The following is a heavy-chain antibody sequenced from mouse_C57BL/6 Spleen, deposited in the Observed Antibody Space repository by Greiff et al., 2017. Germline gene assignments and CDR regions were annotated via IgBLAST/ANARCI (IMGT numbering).Heavy chain of an antibody. CDR3: TRGLYYDYDGY. J-gene: IGHJ2*01. CDR1: GYTFTDYE. CDR2: IDPETGGT. Sequence: VQLQQSGAELVRPGASVTLSCKASGYTFTDYEMHWVKQTPVHGLEWIGAIDPETGGTAYNQKFKGKAILTADKSSSTAYMELRSLTSEDAAVYYCTRGLYYDYDGYWGQGTTLTVSS. V-gene: IGHV1-15*01. D-gene: IGHD2-4*01.